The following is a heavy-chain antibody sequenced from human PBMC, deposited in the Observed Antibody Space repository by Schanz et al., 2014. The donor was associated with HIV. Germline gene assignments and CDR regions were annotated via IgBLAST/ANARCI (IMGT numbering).Heavy chain of an antibody. V-gene: IGHV4-34*01. Sequence: VQLVESGGGLVKPGGSLRLSCAASRFTFSVYAMNWVRQPPGKGLEWIGEISHSGGTNYNPSLKSRVTISVDTFKNQFSLKMSSVTAADTAVYYCARSYYYDGSPLPLDSWGQGTLVTVSS. CDR3: ARSYYYDGSPLPLDS. D-gene: IGHD3-22*01. J-gene: IGHJ4*02. CDR1: RFTFSVYA. CDR2: ISHSGGT.